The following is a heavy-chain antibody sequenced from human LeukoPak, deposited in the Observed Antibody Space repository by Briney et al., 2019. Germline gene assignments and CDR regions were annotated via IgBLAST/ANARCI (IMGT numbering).Heavy chain of an antibody. CDR3: ARHRIYGAFDP. D-gene: IGHD4/OR15-4a*01. CDR2: IDYSGST. CDR1: GDSITSRDYY. V-gene: IGHV4-39*01. Sequence: TSETLSLTCTVSGDSITSRDYYWGWIRQPPGKGLEWIGSIDYSGSTYYNPSLKSRVTISVDTSKNQFSLKLSSVTAADTAVYYCARHRIYGAFDPWGQGTLVTVSS. J-gene: IGHJ5*02.